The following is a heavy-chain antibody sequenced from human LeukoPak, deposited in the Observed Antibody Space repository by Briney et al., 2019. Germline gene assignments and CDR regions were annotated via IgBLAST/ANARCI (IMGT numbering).Heavy chain of an antibody. J-gene: IGHJ4*02. Sequence: GGSLRLSCAASGFTFSSYGMHWVRQAPGKGLEWVAVIWYDGSNKYYADSVKGRFTISRDNSKNTLYLQMNSLRAEDTAVYYCARGGIQLWLRAPLDYWGQGTLVTVSS. CDR1: GFTFSSYG. CDR3: ARGGIQLWLRAPLDY. V-gene: IGHV3-33*01. D-gene: IGHD5-18*01. CDR2: IWYDGSNK.